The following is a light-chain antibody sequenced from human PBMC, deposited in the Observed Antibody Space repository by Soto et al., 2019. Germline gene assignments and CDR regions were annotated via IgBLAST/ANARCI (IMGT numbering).Light chain of an antibody. Sequence: EIVLTQSPATLSLSPGERATLSCRASQSVGSSLAWYQQKPGQAPRLLINDASNRATGIPARFSGSGSGTDFTLTISSLEPEDFPVYYCQQRSNWPPTFGQGTRLEIK. V-gene: IGKV3-11*01. CDR3: QQRSNWPPT. J-gene: IGKJ5*01. CDR1: QSVGSS. CDR2: DAS.